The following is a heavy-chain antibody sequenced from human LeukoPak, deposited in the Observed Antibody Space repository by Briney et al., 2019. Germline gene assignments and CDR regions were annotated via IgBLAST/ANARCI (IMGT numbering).Heavy chain of an antibody. CDR1: GFTFSNAW. V-gene: IGHV3-15*01. J-gene: IGHJ6*02. D-gene: IGHD2-15*01. Sequence: GGSLRLSCAASGFTFSNAWMSWVRQAPGKGLEWVGRIKSKTDGGTTDYAAPVKGRFTISRDDSKNTLYLQMNSLKTEDTAVYCCTTVGYCSGGSCYWDYYYGMDVWGQGTTVTVSS. CDR3: TTVGYCSGGSCYWDYYYGMDV. CDR2: IKSKTDGGTT.